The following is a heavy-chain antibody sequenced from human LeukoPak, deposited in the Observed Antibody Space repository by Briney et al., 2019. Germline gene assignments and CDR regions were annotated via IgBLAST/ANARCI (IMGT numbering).Heavy chain of an antibody. CDR1: GFTFSSYA. D-gene: IGHD6-19*01. CDR2: IWYDGSNK. V-gene: IGHV3-33*08. Sequence: PGGPLRLSCAASGFTFSSYAMSWVRQAPGKGLEWVAVIWYDGSNKYYADSVKGRFTISRDNSKNTLYLQMNSLRAEDTAVYYCAREGSSGWPIDYWGQGTLVTVSS. J-gene: IGHJ4*02. CDR3: AREGSSGWPIDY.